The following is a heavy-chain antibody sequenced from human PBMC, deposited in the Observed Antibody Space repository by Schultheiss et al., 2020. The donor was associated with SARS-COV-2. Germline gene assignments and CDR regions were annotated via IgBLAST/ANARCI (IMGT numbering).Heavy chain of an antibody. CDR2: IYYSGST. CDR1: GGSISSYY. D-gene: IGHD6-19*01. J-gene: IGHJ4*02. V-gene: IGHV4-59*01. CDR3: ARAEYYSSGLAY. Sequence: SETLSLTCTVSGGSISSYYWGWIRQPPGKGLEWIGYIYYSGSTNYNPSLKSRVTISVDTSKNQFSLKLSAVTAADTAVYYCARAEYYSSGLAYWGQGTLVTVSS.